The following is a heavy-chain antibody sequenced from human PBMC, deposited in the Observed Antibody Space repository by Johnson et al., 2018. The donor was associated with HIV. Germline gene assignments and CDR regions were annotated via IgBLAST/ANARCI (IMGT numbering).Heavy chain of an antibody. J-gene: IGHJ3*02. CDR3: AKESGGSGSYYIGDMGDAFDI. CDR2: ISYHGGTK. Sequence: QVQLVESGGGVVQPGRSLRLSCAASGFTFSSYGMHWVRQAPGKGLEWVAVISYHGGTKYSADSVKGRFSISRDNSENTVYLQMNSLRAEDTAVYFCAKESGGSGSYYIGDMGDAFDIWGKGTLVTVSS. D-gene: IGHD3-10*01. CDR1: GFTFSSYG. V-gene: IGHV3-30*18.